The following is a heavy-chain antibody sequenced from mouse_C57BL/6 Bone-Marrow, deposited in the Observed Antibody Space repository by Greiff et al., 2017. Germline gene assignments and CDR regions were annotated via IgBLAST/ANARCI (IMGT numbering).Heavy chain of an antibody. J-gene: IGHJ4*01. D-gene: IGHD2-4*01. CDR3: ARWTMITTLYYYAMDY. CDR2: IYPGSGST. V-gene: IGHV1-55*01. Sequence: QVQLQQPGAELVKPGASVKMSCKASGYTFTSYWITWVKQRPGQGLEWIGDIYPGSGSTNYNEKFKSKATLTVDTSSSTAYMQLSSLTSEDSAVYYCARWTMITTLYYYAMDYWGQGTSVTVSS. CDR1: GYTFTSYW.